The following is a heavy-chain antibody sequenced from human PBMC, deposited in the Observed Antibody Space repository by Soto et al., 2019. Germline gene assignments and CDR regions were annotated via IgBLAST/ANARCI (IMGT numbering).Heavy chain of an antibody. J-gene: IGHJ6*03. CDR2: IIPIQGKA. CDR1: GGSFISYS. CDR3: AKSLLFVDHAYMDV. V-gene: IGHV1-69*02. D-gene: IGHD2-21*01. Sequence: ASVKVSCEASGGSFISYSFTCVRQAPGQGLEWMGRIIPIQGKANYALKFQDRVTITADRSTRTAYMELRSLRPEDTAVYYCAKSLLFVDHAYMDVWGKGTTVTVSS.